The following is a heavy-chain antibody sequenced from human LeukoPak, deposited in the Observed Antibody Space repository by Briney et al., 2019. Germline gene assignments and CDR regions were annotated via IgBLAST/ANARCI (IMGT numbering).Heavy chain of an antibody. CDR1: GFTLSGYA. V-gene: IGHV3-21*01. CDR2: ISSSSSYI. Sequence: GGSLRLSCAASGFTLSGYAMSWVRQGPGKGLEWVSSISSSSSYIYYADSVKGRFTISRDNAKNSLYLQMNSLRAEDTAVYYCARRIVGAGRGGLDYWGQGTLVTVSS. D-gene: IGHD1-26*01. CDR3: ARRIVGAGRGGLDY. J-gene: IGHJ4*02.